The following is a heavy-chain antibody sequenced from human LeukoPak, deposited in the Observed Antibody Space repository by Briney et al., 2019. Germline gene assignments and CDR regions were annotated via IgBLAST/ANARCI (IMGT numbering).Heavy chain of an antibody. CDR3: AKDRIVISFGDVSKH. V-gene: IGHV3-30*18. CDR1: GFTFSSCE. J-gene: IGHJ1*01. CDR2: IAHDESTI. Sequence: GGSLRLSCAASGFTFSSCEMKWVRQAPGKGLEWVALIAHDESTIHYADSVKGRFTISRDNSKNTLYLQMNNLRVEDTAIYYCAKDRIVISFGDVSKHWGQGTLVTVSS. D-gene: IGHD3-10*01.